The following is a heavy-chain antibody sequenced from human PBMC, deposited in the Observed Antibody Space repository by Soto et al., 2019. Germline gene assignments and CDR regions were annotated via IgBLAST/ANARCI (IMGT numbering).Heavy chain of an antibody. J-gene: IGHJ3*02. CDR2: ISSNGGST. Sequence: PGGSLRLSCAASGFTVSSNYMSWVRQAPGKGLEWVSVISSNGGSTYDADSVKDRFIISRDNSKNTLYLQMRGLRAEDTAVYYCVIGGYSYDYSVFAIWGKGTMVTV. CDR1: GFTVSSNY. D-gene: IGHD3-16*01. CDR3: VIGGYSYDYSVFAI. V-gene: IGHV3-53*05.